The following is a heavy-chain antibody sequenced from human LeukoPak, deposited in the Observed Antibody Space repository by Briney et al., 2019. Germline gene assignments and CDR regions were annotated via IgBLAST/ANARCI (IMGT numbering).Heavy chain of an antibody. CDR1: GYSISSGYY. D-gene: IGHD4-17*01. CDR3: ARGGDNGDYDFDY. Sequence: SETLSLTCTVSGYSISSGYYWGWIRQPPGKGLEWIGSIYHSGSTYYNPSLKSRVTISVDKSKNQFSLKLSSVTAADTAVYYCARGGDNGDYDFDYWGQGTLVTVSS. V-gene: IGHV4-38-2*02. J-gene: IGHJ4*02. CDR2: IYHSGST.